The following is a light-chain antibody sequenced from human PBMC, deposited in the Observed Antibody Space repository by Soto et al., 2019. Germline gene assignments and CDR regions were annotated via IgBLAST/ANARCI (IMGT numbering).Light chain of an antibody. V-gene: IGKV1-12*01. CDR1: QDIDSW. CDR3: QQGNSFPLT. CDR2: AAI. J-gene: IGKJ4*01. Sequence: DIQMTQSPSSVSASIGDRVTITCRASQDIDSWLAWFQQKPGEAPRLLIYAAISLHSGVPSRFSCAGSRTDFSLTISSLQPEDFATYFCQQGNSFPLTFGGGTKVEIK.